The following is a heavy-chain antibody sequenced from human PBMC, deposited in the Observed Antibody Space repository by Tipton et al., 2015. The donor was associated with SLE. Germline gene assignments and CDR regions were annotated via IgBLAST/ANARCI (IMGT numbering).Heavy chain of an antibody. CDR1: GGSISSSTW. V-gene: IGHV4-4*02. CDR2: IHHSGST. CDR3: ARGGTGAFDI. J-gene: IGHJ3*02. Sequence: GLVKPSGTLSLTCTVSGGSISSSTWWSWVRQPPGKGLEWIGEIHHSGSTNYNPSLKSRVTISVDTSKNQFSLKLSSVTAADTAVYYCARGGTGAFDIWGQGTMVTVSS. D-gene: IGHD1-1*01.